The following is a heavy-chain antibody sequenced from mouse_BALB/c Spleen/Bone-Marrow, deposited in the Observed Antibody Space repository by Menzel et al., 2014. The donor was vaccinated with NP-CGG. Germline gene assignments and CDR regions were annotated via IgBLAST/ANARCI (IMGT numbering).Heavy chain of an antibody. Sequence: EVKLVESGGGFVQPGGSLKLSCAASGFTFSSYTMSWVRQTPEKRLEWVAYISNGGGSAYYSDTVKGRFTISRDNAKNTLYLQMSSLKSEDTAMYYCARHHGDYFYYALDYWGQGTSDTVSS. J-gene: IGHJ4*01. CDR3: ARHHGDYFYYALDY. V-gene: IGHV5-12-2*01. CDR1: GFTFSSYT. D-gene: IGHD2-13*01. CDR2: ISNGGGSA.